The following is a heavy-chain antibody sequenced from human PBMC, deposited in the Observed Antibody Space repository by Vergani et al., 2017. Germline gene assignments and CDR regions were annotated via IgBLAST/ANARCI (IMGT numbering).Heavy chain of an antibody. Sequence: EVQLLESGGGLVQPGGSLRLSCAASGFTFSSYAMSWVRQAPEKWLEWVSTISGSGGSTYYADSVKGRFTISRDNFKNTLYLQMNSLRAEDTAVYYCAKGEPTYYYDSSGSSNWFDPWGQGTLVTVSS. CDR1: GFTFSSYA. CDR3: AKGEPTYYYDSSGSSNWFDP. J-gene: IGHJ5*02. D-gene: IGHD3-22*01. CDR2: ISGSGGST. V-gene: IGHV3-23*01.